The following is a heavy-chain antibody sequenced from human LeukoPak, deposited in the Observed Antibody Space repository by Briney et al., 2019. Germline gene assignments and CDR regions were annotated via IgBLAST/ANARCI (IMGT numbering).Heavy chain of an antibody. CDR1: GFSFSIYS. Sequence: PGGSLRLSCAASGFSFSIYSMNWVRQAPGKGLEWVSSISSSSSYIYYADSVKGRFTISRDNAKNSLYLQMDSLRAEDTAVYYCARDLYGVSHDYWGQGTLVTVSS. J-gene: IGHJ4*02. CDR2: ISSSSSYI. D-gene: IGHD4-17*01. CDR3: ARDLYGVSHDY. V-gene: IGHV3-21*04.